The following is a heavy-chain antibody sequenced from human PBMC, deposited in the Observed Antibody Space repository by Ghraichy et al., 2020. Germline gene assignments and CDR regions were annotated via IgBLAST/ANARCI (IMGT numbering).Heavy chain of an antibody. Sequence: SETLSLTCTVYGGSFSGYYWSWIRQPPGKGLEWIGEINHSGSTNYNPSLKSRVTISVDTSKNQFSLKLSSVTAADTAVYYCARGRYSYGPRRADYWGQGTLVTVSS. V-gene: IGHV4-34*01. J-gene: IGHJ4*02. CDR3: ARGRYSYGPRRADY. CDR2: INHSGST. CDR1: GGSFSGYY. D-gene: IGHD5-18*01.